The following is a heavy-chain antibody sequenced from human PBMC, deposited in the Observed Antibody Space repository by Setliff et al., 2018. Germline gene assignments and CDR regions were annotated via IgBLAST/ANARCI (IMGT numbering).Heavy chain of an antibody. CDR3: ARESRFGYSGYDCAFDY. CDR1: GGYIARSYFY. J-gene: IGHJ4*02. Sequence: SETLSLTCTVSGGYIARSYFYWGWIRQSPGKELEWIGGISHSANKYYNPSFRTGVTISVDMSKNQFFLNLDSVTAADTALYYCARESRFGYSGYDCAFDYWGQGRLVTVSS. D-gene: IGHD5-12*01. CDR2: ISHSANK. V-gene: IGHV4-39*02.